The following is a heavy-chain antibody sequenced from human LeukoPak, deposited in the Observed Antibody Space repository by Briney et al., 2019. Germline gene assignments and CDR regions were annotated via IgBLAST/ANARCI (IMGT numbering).Heavy chain of an antibody. Sequence: PSETLSLTCAVYGGSFCGYYWSWIRQHPGQGLEWIGYIYYSGSTYYNPSLKSRVTISVDTSKNQFSLKLSSVTAADTAVYYCARAKYYYDSSGYDYWGQGTLVTVSS. D-gene: IGHD3-22*01. V-gene: IGHV4-31*11. CDR3: ARAKYYYDSSGYDY. J-gene: IGHJ4*02. CDR2: IYYSGST. CDR1: GGSFCGYY.